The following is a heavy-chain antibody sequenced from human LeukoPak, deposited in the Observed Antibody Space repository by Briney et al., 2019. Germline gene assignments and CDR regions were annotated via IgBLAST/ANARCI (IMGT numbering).Heavy chain of an antibody. D-gene: IGHD5-18*01. J-gene: IGHJ4*02. CDR2: INPDGNKK. Sequence: GGSLRLSCAASGFIFNSYWMNWLRQAPGKGLEWVASINPDGNKKYSADSVKGRFTISRDNAENSLYLQMNSLRVEDTAFYYCARDLAYSRLDYWGQGMLVTVSS. CDR3: ARDLAYSRLDY. CDR1: GFIFNSYW. V-gene: IGHV3-7*01.